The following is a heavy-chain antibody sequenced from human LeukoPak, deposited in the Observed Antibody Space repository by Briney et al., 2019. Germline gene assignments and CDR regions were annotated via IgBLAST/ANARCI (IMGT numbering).Heavy chain of an antibody. CDR2: ISGDGASI. Sequence: GGSLRLSCAASGFIFRSETMVWVRQAPGKGLEWVSSISGDGASISYADSMKGRVTVSRDNGENSVFLHMNSLRVEDTAVYFCARDPLAAFSADATGWFDSWGQGTPVTVSS. CDR1: GFIFRSET. CDR3: ARDPLAAFSADATGWFDS. V-gene: IGHV3-21*01. J-gene: IGHJ5*01. D-gene: IGHD2-15*01.